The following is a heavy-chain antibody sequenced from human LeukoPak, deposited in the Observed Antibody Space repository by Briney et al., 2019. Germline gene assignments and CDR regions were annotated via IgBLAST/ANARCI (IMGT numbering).Heavy chain of an antibody. CDR3: ARDRGITIFGVVTPQAAFDI. Sequence: GGSLRLSCAASGFTFTNDFMTWVRQAPGKGLEWVANMKVDGADIHYVDSVKGRFTISRDNPKNSLYLQMNSLRAEDTAVYYCARDRGITIFGVVTPQAAFDIWGQGTMVTVSS. V-gene: IGHV3-7*03. J-gene: IGHJ3*02. CDR1: GFTFTNDF. CDR2: MKVDGADI. D-gene: IGHD3-3*01.